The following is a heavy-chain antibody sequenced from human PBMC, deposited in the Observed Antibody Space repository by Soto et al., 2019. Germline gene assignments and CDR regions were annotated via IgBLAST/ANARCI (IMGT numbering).Heavy chain of an antibody. D-gene: IGHD6-19*01. Sequence: GGSLRLSCAASGFTFDDYAMHWVRQAPGKGLEWVSGISWNSGSIGYADSVKGRFTISRDNAKNSLYLQMNSLRAEDTALYYCAKDSGSGWPDWGQGTLVTVSS. V-gene: IGHV3-9*01. CDR1: GFTFDDYA. CDR2: ISWNSGSI. CDR3: AKDSGSGWPD. J-gene: IGHJ4*02.